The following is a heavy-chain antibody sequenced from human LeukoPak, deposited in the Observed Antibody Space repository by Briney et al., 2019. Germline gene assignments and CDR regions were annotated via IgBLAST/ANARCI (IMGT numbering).Heavy chain of an antibody. CDR2: MNPNSGNT. Sequence: ASVKVSCKASGYTFTSYDINWVRQATGQGLEWMGWMNPNSGNTGYAQKFQGRVTITRNTSISTAYMELSSLRSEDTAVYYCARSAYYYDSSGYLLFEGNDYWGQGTLVTVSS. J-gene: IGHJ4*02. CDR3: ARSAYYYDSSGYLLFEGNDY. V-gene: IGHV1-8*03. CDR1: GYTFTSYD. D-gene: IGHD3-22*01.